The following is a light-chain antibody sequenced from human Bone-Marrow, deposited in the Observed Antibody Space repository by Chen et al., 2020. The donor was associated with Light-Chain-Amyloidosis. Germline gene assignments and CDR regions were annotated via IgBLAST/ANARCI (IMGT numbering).Light chain of an antibody. Sequence: SYELTQPPSVSVSPGQTARITCSGEDLPTKYAYWYQQKPGQAPVLVIHRDTERPSGISERFSGSSSGTTATLTISGVQAEDEADYHCQSADSSGTYEVIFGGGTNLTVL. CDR2: RDT. V-gene: IGLV3-25*03. CDR1: DLPTKY. CDR3: QSADSSGTYEVI. J-gene: IGLJ2*01.